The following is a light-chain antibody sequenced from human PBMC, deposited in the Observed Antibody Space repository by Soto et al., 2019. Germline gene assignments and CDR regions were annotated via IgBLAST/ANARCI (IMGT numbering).Light chain of an antibody. Sequence: QSVLTQPPSASGTPGQRVTISCSGSSSXIGSNTVNWYQQLPGTAPKLLIYSNNQRPSGVPDRFSGSKSGTSASLAISGLQSEDEADYYCAVWDDSLNGVVFGGGTKLTVL. CDR1: SSXIGSNT. J-gene: IGLJ2*01. CDR2: SNN. V-gene: IGLV1-44*01. CDR3: AVWDDSLNGVV.